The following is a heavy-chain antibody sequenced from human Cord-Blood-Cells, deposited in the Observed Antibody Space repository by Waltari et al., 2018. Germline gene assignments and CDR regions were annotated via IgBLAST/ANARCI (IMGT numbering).Heavy chain of an antibody. CDR1: GFPFSNDA. Sequence: QVQLVASGGGVVQPGRSLRLSCAASGFPFSNDAMHWVRQAPGKGLEWVAVISYDGSNKYYADSVKGRFTISRDNSKNTLYLRMNSLRAEDTAVYYCASELIDAFDIWGQGTMVTVSS. CDR2: ISYDGSNK. J-gene: IGHJ3*02. V-gene: IGHV3-30-3*01. CDR3: ASELIDAFDI.